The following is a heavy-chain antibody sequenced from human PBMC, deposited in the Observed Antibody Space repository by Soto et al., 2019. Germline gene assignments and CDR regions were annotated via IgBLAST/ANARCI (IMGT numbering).Heavy chain of an antibody. D-gene: IGHD3-10*01. CDR3: AKSLKVLLWFGESYFDY. CDR2: ISGSGGST. J-gene: IGHJ4*02. CDR1: GFTFSSYA. Sequence: WGSLRLSCAASGFTFSSYAMSWVRQAPGKGLEWVSAISGSGGSTYYADSVKGRFTISRGNSKNTLYLQMNSLRAEDTAVYYCAKSLKVLLWFGESYFDYWGQGTLVTVSS. V-gene: IGHV3-23*01.